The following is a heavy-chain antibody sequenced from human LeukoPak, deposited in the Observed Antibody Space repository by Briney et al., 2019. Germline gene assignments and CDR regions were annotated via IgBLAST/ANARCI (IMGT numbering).Heavy chain of an antibody. CDR2: ISAYNGNT. V-gene: IGHV1-18*01. D-gene: IGHD3-3*01. J-gene: IGHJ4*02. CDR1: GYTFTSYG. CDR3: ARDLGERRRGEERLLPRFRY. Sequence: ASVKVSCKASGYTFTSYGISWVRQAPGQGLEWMGWISAYNGNTNYAQKLQGGVTMTTDTSTSTAYMELRNLRSDDTAVYYCARDLGERRRGEERLLPRFRYWGQGTLVTVSS.